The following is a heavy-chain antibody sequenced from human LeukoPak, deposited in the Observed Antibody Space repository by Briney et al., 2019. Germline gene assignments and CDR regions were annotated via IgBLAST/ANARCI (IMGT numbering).Heavy chain of an antibody. CDR1: GFTFRNYA. CDR2: ISYDGNKK. Sequence: GGSLRLSCAASGFTFRNYAMHWVRQAPGKGLEWVAVISYDGNKKYYADSVKGRFTIPKDNSKNALYLQMNTLRADDTALYYCATDDDAGDYRLDYWGQGTLVTVSS. J-gene: IGHJ4*02. CDR3: ATDDDAGDYRLDY. D-gene: IGHD4-17*01. V-gene: IGHV3-30*04.